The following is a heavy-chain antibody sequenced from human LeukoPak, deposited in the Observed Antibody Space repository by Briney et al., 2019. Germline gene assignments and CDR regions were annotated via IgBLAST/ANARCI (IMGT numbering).Heavy chain of an antibody. CDR1: GFSFSSYA. V-gene: IGHV3-23*01. CDR2: ISGSGGNA. D-gene: IGHD3-3*01. CDR3: AKRYDFWSGSFNYYNMDV. Sequence: GGSLRLSCVGSGFSFSSYAMSWVRQAPGKGLEWVSGISGSGGNANYADSIKGRFTISRDNSKNTLYLQMNSLRAEDTAVYYCAKRYDFWSGSFNYYNMDVWGQGTTVTVSS. J-gene: IGHJ6*02.